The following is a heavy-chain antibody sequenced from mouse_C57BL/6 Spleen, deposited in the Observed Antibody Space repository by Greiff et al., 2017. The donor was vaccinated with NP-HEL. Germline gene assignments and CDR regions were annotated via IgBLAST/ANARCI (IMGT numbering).Heavy chain of an antibody. Sequence: VKLMESDAELVKPGASVKISCKVSGYTFTDHTIHWMKQRPEQGLEWIGYIYPRDGSTKYNEKFKGKATLTADKSSSTAYMQLNSLTSEDSAVYFCARDGYYEDWFAYWGQGTLVTVSA. CDR3: ARDGYYEDWFAY. J-gene: IGHJ3*01. V-gene: IGHV1-78*01. CDR1: GYTFTDHT. D-gene: IGHD2-3*01. CDR2: IYPRDGST.